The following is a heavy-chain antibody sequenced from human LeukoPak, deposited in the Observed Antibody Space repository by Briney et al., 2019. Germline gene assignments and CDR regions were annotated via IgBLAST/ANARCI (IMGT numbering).Heavy chain of an antibody. D-gene: IGHD6-19*01. J-gene: IGHJ4*02. Sequence: ASVKVSCKASGYTFTSYAMHWVRQAPGQRPEWMGWINAGNGNTKYSQKFQGRVTITRDTSASTAYMELSSLRSEDTAVYYCARDNVDSSGWYGFDYWGQGTLVTVSS. CDR2: INAGNGNT. CDR1: GYTFTSYA. V-gene: IGHV1-3*01. CDR3: ARDNVDSSGWYGFDY.